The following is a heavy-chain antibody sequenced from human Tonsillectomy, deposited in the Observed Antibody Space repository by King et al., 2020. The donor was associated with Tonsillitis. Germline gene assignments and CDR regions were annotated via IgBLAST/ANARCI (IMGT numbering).Heavy chain of an antibody. V-gene: IGHV3-21*01. J-gene: IGHJ3*02. Sequence: VQLVESGGGLVKPGGYLRLSCAASGFSFNTFDMNWVRQAPGKGLEWVSSISSSSTKIHYADSVKGRLTVSRDNAKNSLYLHMDSLRAEDTAVYYCAKDKGADYYDSSSRAFDIWGQGTMVTVSS. D-gene: IGHD3-22*01. CDR2: ISSSSTKI. CDR3: AKDKGADYYDSSSRAFDI. CDR1: GFSFNTFD.